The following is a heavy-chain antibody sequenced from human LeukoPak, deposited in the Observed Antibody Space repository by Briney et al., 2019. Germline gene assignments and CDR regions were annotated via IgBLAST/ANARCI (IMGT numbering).Heavy chain of an antibody. CDR1: GFTFSSYG. D-gene: IGHD5-12*01. Sequence: GGSLRLSCAASGFTFSSYGMHWVRQAPGKGLVWVAFIRYDGSNKYYADSVKGRFTISRDNSKNTLYLQMNSLRAEDTAVYYCARSPPGRLKTVRAFDYWGQGTLVTVSS. CDR3: ARSPPGRLKTVRAFDY. V-gene: IGHV3-30*02. CDR2: IRYDGSNK. J-gene: IGHJ4*02.